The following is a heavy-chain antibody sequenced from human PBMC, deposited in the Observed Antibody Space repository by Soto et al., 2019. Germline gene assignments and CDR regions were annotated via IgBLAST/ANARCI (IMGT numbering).Heavy chain of an antibody. CDR2: ISYDGSNK. CDR1: GFTFSSYG. J-gene: IGHJ4*02. V-gene: IGHV3-30*18. Sequence: GGSLRLSCAASGFTFSSYGMHWVRQAPGKGLEWVAVISYDGSNKYYADSVKGRFTISRDNSKNTLYLQMNSLRAEDTAVYYCANFGQQRTFDYWGQGTLVTVSS. CDR3: ANFGQQRTFDY. D-gene: IGHD6-13*01.